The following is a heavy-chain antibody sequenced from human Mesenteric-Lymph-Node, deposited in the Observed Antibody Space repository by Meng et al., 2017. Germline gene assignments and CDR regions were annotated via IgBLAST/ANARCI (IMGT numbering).Heavy chain of an antibody. CDR2: IIPIFGTA. J-gene: IGHJ4*02. V-gene: IGHV1-69*13. CDR1: GGTFSSYA. D-gene: IGHD1-26*01. CDR3: ARGIGSYFFGGFDY. Sequence: SVKVSCKASGGTFSSYAISWVRQAPGQGLEWMGGIIPIFGTANYAQKFQGRVTITADESTSTAYMELSSLRSEDTAVYYCARGIGSYFFGGFDYWGQGTQVNVDS.